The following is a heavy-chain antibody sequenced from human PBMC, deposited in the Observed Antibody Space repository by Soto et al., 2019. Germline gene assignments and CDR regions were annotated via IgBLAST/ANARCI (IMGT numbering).Heavy chain of an antibody. CDR3: ARGLYCGGGCYSHFVY. Sequence: VQLVQSGAEVKKPGSSVKVSCKASGGTFSNYPFIWVRQAPGQGLDWMGGIIPIFGTTDYGQRFQGRVTITAAESTNTAYMELSSLRSDDTALYYCARGLYCGGGCYSHFVYWGQGTLVTVSS. J-gene: IGHJ4*02. V-gene: IGHV1-69*01. CDR1: GGTFSNYP. CDR2: IIPIFGTT. D-gene: IGHD2-21*02.